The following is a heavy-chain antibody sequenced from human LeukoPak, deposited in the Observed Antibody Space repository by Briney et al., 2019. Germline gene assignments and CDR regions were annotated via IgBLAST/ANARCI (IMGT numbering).Heavy chain of an antibody. CDR3: ASLLGVRGVIRYYFDY. Sequence: GASVKVSCKASGYIFTSYAMHWVRQAPGQRLEWMGWITAGNGNTKYSQNFQGRVTITRDISASTAYMELSSLRSEDTAVYYCASLLGVRGVIRYYFDYWGQGTLVTVSS. D-gene: IGHD3-10*01. V-gene: IGHV1-3*01. CDR1: GYIFTSYA. J-gene: IGHJ4*02. CDR2: ITAGNGNT.